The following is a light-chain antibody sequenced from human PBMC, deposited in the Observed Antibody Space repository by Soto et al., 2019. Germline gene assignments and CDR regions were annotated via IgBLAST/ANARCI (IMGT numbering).Light chain of an antibody. CDR3: MQGTHWPPYT. Sequence: DVVMTQSPLSLPVTLGQPASISCRSSQSLVHSDGNTYLNWFHQRPGQSPRRLIYQVSNRDSGVPDRFSGSGSDTDFTLKISGVEAEDVGVYYCMQGTHWPPYTFGQGTKLESK. CDR2: QVS. V-gene: IGKV2-30*02. CDR1: QSLVHSDGNTY. J-gene: IGKJ2*01.